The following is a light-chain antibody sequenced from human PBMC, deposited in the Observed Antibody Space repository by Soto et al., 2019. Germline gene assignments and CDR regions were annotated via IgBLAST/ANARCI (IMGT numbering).Light chain of an antibody. CDR2: GAS. CDR1: QSISFY. V-gene: IGKV1-39*01. CDR3: QEGYTSSRT. J-gene: IGKJ1*01. Sequence: DIQMTQSPSSLSASVGDRVTITCRASQSISFYLNWYQHRPGKAPQLLIYGASTLRSGVPSRFSGRGSGTDFTLTITSLQPEDVATYTCQEGYTSSRTFGQGNTVQI.